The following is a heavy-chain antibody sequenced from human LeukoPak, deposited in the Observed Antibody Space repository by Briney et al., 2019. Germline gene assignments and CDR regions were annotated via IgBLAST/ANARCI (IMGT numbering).Heavy chain of an antibody. D-gene: IGHD3-10*01. J-gene: IGHJ4*02. CDR2: ISSSSSYT. Sequence: GGSLRPSCAASGFTFSDYYMSWIRQAPGKGLEWVSYISSSSSYTNYADSVKGRFTISRDNAKNSLYLQMNSLRAEDTAVYYCARADQWFGRDFWGQGTRVTVST. V-gene: IGHV3-11*06. CDR3: ARADQWFGRDF. CDR1: GFTFSDYY.